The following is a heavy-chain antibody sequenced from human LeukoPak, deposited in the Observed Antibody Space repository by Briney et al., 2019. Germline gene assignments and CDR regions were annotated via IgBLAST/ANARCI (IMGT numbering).Heavy chain of an antibody. CDR3: AKELTSGWFFDY. Sequence: GGSLGLSCSASGFTFRNYGMHWVRQAPGKGLEWVSFIQSDESNKYYSDSVKGRFTISRDNSKNMLYLQMSSLRPEDTAVYYCAKELTSGWFFDYWGQGTLVTVSS. CDR1: GFTFRNYG. D-gene: IGHD6-19*01. V-gene: IGHV3-30*02. J-gene: IGHJ4*02. CDR2: IQSDESNK.